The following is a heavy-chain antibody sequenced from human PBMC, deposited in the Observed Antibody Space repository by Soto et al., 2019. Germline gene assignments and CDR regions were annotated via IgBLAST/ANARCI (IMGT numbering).Heavy chain of an antibody. CDR2: ISAYNGNT. D-gene: IGHD2-15*01. Sequence: QVQLVQSGAEVKKPGASVKVSCKASGYTFTSYGISWVRQAPGQGLEWMGWISAYNGNTNYAQKLQDTVTMTTDTSTSTAYMELRSLRSDDTAVYYCAKVGKIVVVVAATWFAPWGQGTLVTVSS. CDR1: GYTFTSYG. CDR3: AKVGKIVVVVAATWFAP. J-gene: IGHJ5*02. V-gene: IGHV1-18*01.